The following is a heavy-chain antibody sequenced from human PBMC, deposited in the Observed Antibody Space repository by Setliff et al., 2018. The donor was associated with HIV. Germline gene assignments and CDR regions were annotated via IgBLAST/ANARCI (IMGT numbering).Heavy chain of an antibody. Sequence: GGSLRLSCAASGFTFSNSWMTWVRQAPGKGLEWVANIKKDGSDKFYVDSVKGRFAISRDNAKNSLNLEMNSLRAEDTAIYYCASSRPPDDSSSYLDHWGQGTLVTVSS. CDR1: GFTFSNSW. D-gene: IGHD3-22*01. J-gene: IGHJ4*01. V-gene: IGHV3-7*03. CDR3: ASSRPPDDSSSYLDH. CDR2: IKKDGSDK.